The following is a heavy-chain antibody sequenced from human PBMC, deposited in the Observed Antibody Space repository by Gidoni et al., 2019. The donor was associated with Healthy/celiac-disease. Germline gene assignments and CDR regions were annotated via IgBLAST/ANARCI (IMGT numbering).Heavy chain of an antibody. CDR2: ISAYNGNT. V-gene: IGHV1-18*01. CDR1: GYTFTSYG. CDR3: ARGGPYYDFWSGYPSAGLRPAFDI. J-gene: IGHJ3*02. Sequence: QVQLVQSGAEVKKPGASVKVSCKASGYTFTSYGISWVRQAPGQGLEWMGWISAYNGNTNYAQKLQGRVTMTTDTSTSTAYMERRSLRSDDTAVYYCARGGPYYDFWSGYPSAGLRPAFDIWGQGTMVTVSS. D-gene: IGHD3-3*01.